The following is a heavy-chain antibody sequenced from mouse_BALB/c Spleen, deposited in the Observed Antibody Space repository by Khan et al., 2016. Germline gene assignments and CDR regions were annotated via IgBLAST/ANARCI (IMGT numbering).Heavy chain of an antibody. D-gene: IGHD2-4*01. CDR1: GFSITGFA. CDR2: IWGDGST. Sequence: VQLQESGPGLVAPSQSLSITCTVSGFSITGFAVNWVRQPPGKGLEWLGVIWGDGSTDYDSALKSRLSISKDDSKSQVFLKMNSLQADDTVRYYCASYDDYEGGFAYWGQGTLVTVSA. V-gene: IGHV2-6-7*01. CDR3: ASYDDYEGGFAY. J-gene: IGHJ3*01.